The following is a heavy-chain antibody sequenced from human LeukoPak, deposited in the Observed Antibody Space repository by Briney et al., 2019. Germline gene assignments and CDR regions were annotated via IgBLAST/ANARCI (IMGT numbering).Heavy chain of an antibody. CDR3: ARPRSGYYDRGAFDI. Sequence: SETLSLTCTVSGGSISSGANYWSWIRQHPGKGLEYIGYIYHIGSTNYNPSLKSRVSISVDTSKNQFSLKLSSLTAADTAVYYCARPRSGYYDRGAFDIWGQGTMVTVSS. D-gene: IGHD3-22*01. V-gene: IGHV4-61*08. CDR2: IYHIGST. CDR1: GGSISSGANY. J-gene: IGHJ3*02.